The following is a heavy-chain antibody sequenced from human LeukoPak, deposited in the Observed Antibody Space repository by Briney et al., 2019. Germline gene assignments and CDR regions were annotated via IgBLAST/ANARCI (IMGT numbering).Heavy chain of an antibody. CDR2: TYYRSKWYN. V-gene: IGHV6-1*01. CDR1: GDSFSSNSAG. J-gene: IGHJ3*02. D-gene: IGHD1-26*01. Sequence: SQTLSLTCAISGDSFSSNSAGWNWIRQSPSRGLEWLGRTYYRSKWYNEYAVSVKSRITINPDISKNQFSLQLNSVTPEDTAVYYCAGTNSGNLEIWGQGTMVTVSA. CDR3: AGTNSGNLEI.